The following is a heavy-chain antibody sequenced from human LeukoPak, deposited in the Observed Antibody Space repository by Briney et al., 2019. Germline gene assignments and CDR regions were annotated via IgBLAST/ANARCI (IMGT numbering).Heavy chain of an antibody. CDR3: ARSTGSSSSDPFDY. CDR2: IYPGDSDT. J-gene: IGHJ4*02. CDR1: GYRFTNYW. Sequence: GESLKISCKGSGYRFTNYWIGWVPQMPGKGLDWMGIIYPGDSDTRYSPSFKGQVTISADKSISTAYLQWSSLKASDTAMYYCARSTGSSSSDPFDYWGQGTLVTVSS. V-gene: IGHV5-51*01. D-gene: IGHD6-6*01.